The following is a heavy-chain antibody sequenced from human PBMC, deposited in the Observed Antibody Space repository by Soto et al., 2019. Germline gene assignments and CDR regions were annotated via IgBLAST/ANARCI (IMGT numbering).Heavy chain of an antibody. CDR1: GVTFSSYT. J-gene: IGHJ6*02. CDR2: IIPILGIA. D-gene: IGHD4-17*01. V-gene: IGHV1-69*04. CDR3: ARDPITTVVTPNYYYGMDV. Sequence: ASVKFSCNASGVTFSSYTISWVRHAPGQGLEWMGRIIPILGIANYAQKFQGRVTITADKSTSTAYMELSSLRSEDTAVYYCARDPITTVVTPNYYYGMDVWGQGTTVTVSS.